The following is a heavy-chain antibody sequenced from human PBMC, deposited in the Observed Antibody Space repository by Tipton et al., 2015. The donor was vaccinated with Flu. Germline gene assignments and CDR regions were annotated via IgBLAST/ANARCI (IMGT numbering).Heavy chain of an antibody. Sequence: TLSLTCTVSGGSMKNYYWSWIRQPPGMGLEWIGYGDYTGYTNQNPSLKSRLTISLDTSKSQFFLTLNSVTAADTAVYFCARGSYHPNPLYFYLLDVWGPGTTVSVSS. CDR3: ARGSYHPNPLYFYLLDV. V-gene: IGHV4-59*01. CDR1: GGSMKNYY. D-gene: IGHD2/OR15-2a*01. CDR2: GDYTGYT. J-gene: IGHJ6*02.